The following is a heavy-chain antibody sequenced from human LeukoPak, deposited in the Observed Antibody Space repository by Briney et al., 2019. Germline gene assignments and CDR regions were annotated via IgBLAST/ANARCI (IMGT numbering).Heavy chain of an antibody. CDR1: GYSISNGYY. CDR3: ARRKRGSGGPFDY. Sequence: SETLSLTCTVSGYSISNGYYWGWIRLPPGKGLEWIGYMDYSGSTAYNPSLKSRVTISIDTSKKQFSLELSSVTAADTAIYFCARRKRGSGGPFDYWGQGTLVTVSS. J-gene: IGHJ4*02. V-gene: IGHV4-38-2*02. CDR2: MDYSGST. D-gene: IGHD6-19*01.